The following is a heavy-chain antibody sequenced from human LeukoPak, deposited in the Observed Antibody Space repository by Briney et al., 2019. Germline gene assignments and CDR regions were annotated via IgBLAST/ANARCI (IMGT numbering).Heavy chain of an antibody. V-gene: IGHV1-18*01. Sequence: GESLKISCKASGSPFTSYGISWVRQAPGQGLEWMGWISAYDGNTNYAQKLQGRVTMTTDTSTSTAYMELRSLRSDDTAVPYCARAPITICGVVILMFDYWGQGTLVTVSS. CDR3: ARAPITICGVVILMFDY. CDR2: ISAYDGNT. D-gene: IGHD3-3*01. J-gene: IGHJ4*02. CDR1: GSPFTSYG.